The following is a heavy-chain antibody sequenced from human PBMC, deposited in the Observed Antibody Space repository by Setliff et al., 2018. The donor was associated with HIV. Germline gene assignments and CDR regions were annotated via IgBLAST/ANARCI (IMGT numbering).Heavy chain of an antibody. CDR3: ARAIFGIVYYYMDV. CDR2: IYYSGST. D-gene: IGHD3-3*01. CDR1: GGSISTSSYY. Sequence: SETLSLTCIVSGGSISTSSYYWGWVRQPPGKGLEWIGSIYYSGSTYYNSSLKSRVIISVDTSKNQFSLKLSSVTAADTAVYYCARAIFGIVYYYMDVWGKGTTVTVSS. J-gene: IGHJ6*03. V-gene: IGHV4-39*01.